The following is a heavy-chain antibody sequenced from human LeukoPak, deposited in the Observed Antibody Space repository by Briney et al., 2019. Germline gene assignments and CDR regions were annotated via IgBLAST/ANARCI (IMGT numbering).Heavy chain of an antibody. J-gene: IGHJ4*02. Sequence: SETLSLTRTVSGGSISSYYWSWIRQPPGKGLEWIGYIYYSGSTNYNPSLKSRVTISVDTSKNQFSLKLSSVTAADTAVYYCARLPYCSGGSCRDYWGQGTLVTVSS. D-gene: IGHD2-15*01. V-gene: IGHV4-59*08. CDR3: ARLPYCSGGSCRDY. CDR1: GGSISSYY. CDR2: IYYSGST.